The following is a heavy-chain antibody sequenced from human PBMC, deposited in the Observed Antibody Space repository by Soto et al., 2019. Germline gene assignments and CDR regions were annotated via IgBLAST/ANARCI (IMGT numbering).Heavy chain of an antibody. CDR2: IWYDGSNK. J-gene: IGHJ4*02. D-gene: IGHD3-22*01. V-gene: IGHV3-33*01. CDR1: GFTFSSYG. Sequence: QVQLVESGGGVVQPGRSLRLSCAASGFTFSSYGMHWVRQAPGKGLEWVAVIWYDGSNKYYADSVKGRFTISRDNSKNRLYLQVNSLRAEDTAVYYCARDLVRDDRSGYYPYFDYWGQGTLVSVSS. CDR3: ARDLVRDDRSGYYPYFDY.